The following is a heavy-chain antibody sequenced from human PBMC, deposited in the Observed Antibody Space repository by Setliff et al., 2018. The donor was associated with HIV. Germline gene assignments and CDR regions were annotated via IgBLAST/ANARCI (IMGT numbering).Heavy chain of an antibody. CDR2: IHTSGNI. D-gene: IGHD3-3*01. CDR1: GGSISSYY. CDR3: ARDRGGPIDY. Sequence: LSLTCIVSGGSISSYYWSWIRQSAGKELEWIGRIHTSGNIRYNPSLQSRVTMSTDTSNNQFSLKLSSVTAADTAVYYCARDRGGPIDYWGQGTLVTV. J-gene: IGHJ4*02. V-gene: IGHV4-4*07.